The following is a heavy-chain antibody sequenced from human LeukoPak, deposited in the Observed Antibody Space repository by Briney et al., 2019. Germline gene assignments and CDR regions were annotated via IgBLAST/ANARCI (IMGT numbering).Heavy chain of an antibody. D-gene: IGHD3-22*01. CDR3: ARDSFAGYDSSGYSSYDY. Sequence: GGSLRLSCAASGFSFSDYSMNWVRQAPGKGLEWVSFISSYSTYIYYADSLKGRFTISGDNAKNPLYLQMNSLRAEDTAVYYCARDSFAGYDSSGYSSYDYWGQGTLVTVSS. V-gene: IGHV3-21*01. CDR2: ISSYSTYI. J-gene: IGHJ4*02. CDR1: GFSFSDYS.